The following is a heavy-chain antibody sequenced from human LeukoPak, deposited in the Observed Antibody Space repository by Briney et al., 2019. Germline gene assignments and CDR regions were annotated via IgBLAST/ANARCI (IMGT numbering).Heavy chain of an antibody. V-gene: IGHV3-30*04. D-gene: IGHD2-2*01. CDR3: AKDRHAPGRYCSSTTCFPFDS. Sequence: GGSLRLSCAASGFTFSSYAMHWVRQAPGKGLEWVAVISYDGSNKYYADSVKGRFTISRDNSKNTLYLQMNSLRAEDTAVYYCAKDRHAPGRYCSSTTCFPFDSWGQGTLVTVSS. J-gene: IGHJ5*01. CDR1: GFTFSSYA. CDR2: ISYDGSNK.